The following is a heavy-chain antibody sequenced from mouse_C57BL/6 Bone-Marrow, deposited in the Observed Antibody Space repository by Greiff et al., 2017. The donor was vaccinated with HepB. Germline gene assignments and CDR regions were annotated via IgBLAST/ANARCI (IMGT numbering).Heavy chain of an antibody. CDR1: GFSLTSYA. V-gene: IGHV2-9-1*01. Sequence: VKLVESGPGLVAPSQSLSITCTVSGFSLTSYAISWVRQPPGKGLEWLGVIWTGGGTNYNSALKSRLSISKDNSKSQVFLKMNSLQTDDTARYYCARNRSYYYGSSYDWYFDVWGTGTTVTVSS. J-gene: IGHJ1*03. D-gene: IGHD1-1*01. CDR3: ARNRSYYYGSSYDWYFDV. CDR2: IWTGGGT.